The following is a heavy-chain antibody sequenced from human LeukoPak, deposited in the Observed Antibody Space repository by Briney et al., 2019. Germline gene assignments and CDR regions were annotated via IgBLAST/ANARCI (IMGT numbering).Heavy chain of an antibody. J-gene: IGHJ6*02. V-gene: IGHV3-74*01. CDR3: VRVRGSRYDYYYGMDV. D-gene: IGHD3-16*01. CDR1: GFTFSSYW. CDR2: INGDGNTT. Sequence: GGCLRLSCAASGFTFSSYWVQWGRQAGGEGRVWVLRINGDGNTTRYADCVKGRFTISRDNAKNTLYLQMNSLRAEDTAVYYCVRVRGSRYDYYYGMDVWGQGATVTVSS.